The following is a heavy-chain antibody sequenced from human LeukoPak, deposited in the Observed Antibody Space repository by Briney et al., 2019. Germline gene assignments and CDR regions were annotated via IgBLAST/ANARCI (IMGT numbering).Heavy chain of an antibody. J-gene: IGHJ6*02. D-gene: IGHD1-7*01. CDR1: GYTFTSYG. CDR2: ISAYNGNT. V-gene: IGHV1-18*01. Sequence: ASVKVSCKASGYTFTSYGISWVRQAPGQGLEWMGWISAYNGNTNYAQKLQGRVTMTTDTSTSTAYMELRSLRSDETAVYYCARVRTGTTLVYYYYGMDVWGQGTTVTVSS. CDR3: ARVRTGTTLVYYYYGMDV.